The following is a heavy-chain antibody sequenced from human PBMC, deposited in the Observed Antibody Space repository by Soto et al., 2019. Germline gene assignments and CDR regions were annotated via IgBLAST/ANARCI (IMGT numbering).Heavy chain of an antibody. CDR3: ARRRRYCSGGSCPGYYFDY. Sequence: QVQLQQWGAGLLKPSETLSLTCAVYGGSFSGYYWSWIRQPPGKGLEWIGEINHSGSTNYNPSLKSRVTISVVTSKNQFSLKLSSVTAADTAVYYCARRRRYCSGGSCPGYYFDYWGQGTLVTVSS. CDR1: GGSFSGYY. V-gene: IGHV4-34*01. D-gene: IGHD2-15*01. CDR2: INHSGST. J-gene: IGHJ4*02.